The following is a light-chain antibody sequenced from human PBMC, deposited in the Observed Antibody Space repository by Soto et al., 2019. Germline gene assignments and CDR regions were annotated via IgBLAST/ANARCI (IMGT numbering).Light chain of an antibody. CDR2: AAS. CDR3: QQTYGTPWT. Sequence: DIQMTHSPSSLSASVGDRGTITCRASQSIASYFNWYQQKTGKAPKLLIYAASNLASGVPSRFSGGGSGTDFTLTISSLQPEDFATYYCQQTYGTPWTFGQGTKVEIK. J-gene: IGKJ1*01. CDR1: QSIASY. V-gene: IGKV1-39*01.